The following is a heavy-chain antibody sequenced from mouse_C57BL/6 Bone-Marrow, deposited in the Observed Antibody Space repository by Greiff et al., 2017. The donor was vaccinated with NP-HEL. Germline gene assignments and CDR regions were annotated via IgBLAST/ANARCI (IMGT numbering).Heavy chain of an antibody. V-gene: IGHV1-26*01. D-gene: IGHD3-3*01. CDR3: ARRGGRGYFDY. Sequence: EVQLQQSGPELVKPGASVKISCKASGYTFTDYYMNWVKQSHGKSLEWIGDINPNNGGTSYNQKFKGKATLTVDKSSSTAYMELRSLTSEDSAVYYGARRGGRGYFDYWGQGTTLTVSS. J-gene: IGHJ2*01. CDR2: INPNNGGT. CDR1: GYTFTDYY.